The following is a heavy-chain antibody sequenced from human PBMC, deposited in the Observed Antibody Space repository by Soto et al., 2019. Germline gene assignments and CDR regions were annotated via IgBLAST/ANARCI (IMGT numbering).Heavy chain of an antibody. D-gene: IGHD2-15*01. CDR1: GFTFSSYA. V-gene: IGHV3-23*01. J-gene: IGHJ6*03. CDR2: ISGSGGST. CDR3: AKDPGLYCSGGSCYSFGADYYYYMDV. Sequence: GGSLRLSCAASGFTFSSYAMSWVRQAPGKGLEWVSAISGSGGSTYYADSVKGRFTISRDNSKNTLYLQMNSLRAEDTAVYYCAKDPGLYCSGGSCYSFGADYYYYMDVWGKGTTVTVSS.